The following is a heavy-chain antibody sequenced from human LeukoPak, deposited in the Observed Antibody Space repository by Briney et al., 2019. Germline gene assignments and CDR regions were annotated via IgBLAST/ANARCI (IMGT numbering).Heavy chain of an antibody. CDR2: ITGSGVDT. CDR1: GFTFSSYA. Sequence: GGSLRLSCAASGFTFSSYAMSWVRQAPGKRLEWVSAITGSGVDTYYADSVKGRFTISRDNSKNTLYLQVNSLGAEDTAVYYCANFPSSLHYWGQGTLVTVSS. V-gene: IGHV3-23*01. J-gene: IGHJ4*02. D-gene: IGHD6-6*01. CDR3: ANFPSSLHY.